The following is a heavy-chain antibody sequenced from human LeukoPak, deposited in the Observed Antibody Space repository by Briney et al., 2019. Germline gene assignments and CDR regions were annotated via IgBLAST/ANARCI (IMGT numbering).Heavy chain of an antibody. CDR3: AKGAVGYCSSTSCRRPFDY. Sequence: PGGSLRLSCAASGFTFSSYGMHWVRQAPGKGLEWVAFIRYDGSNKYYADSVKGRFSISRDNSKNTLYLQMNSLRAEDTAVYYCAKGAVGYCSSTSCRRPFDYWGQGTLVTVSS. D-gene: IGHD2-2*01. CDR1: GFTFSSYG. V-gene: IGHV3-30*02. CDR2: IRYDGSNK. J-gene: IGHJ4*02.